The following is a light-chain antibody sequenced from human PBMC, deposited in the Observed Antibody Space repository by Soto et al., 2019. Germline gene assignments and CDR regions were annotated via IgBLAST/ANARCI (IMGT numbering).Light chain of an antibody. CDR2: GAS. J-gene: IGKJ1*01. Sequence: EIVLTQSPGTLSLSPGERATLSCRASQSFSSSYLAWYQQKPDQAPRLLIYGASSRATGIPDRFSGSGSGTDFALTISRLEPEDFAVYYCQHYVSSRTFGQGTKVTIK. CDR3: QHYVSSRT. CDR1: QSFSSSY. V-gene: IGKV3-20*01.